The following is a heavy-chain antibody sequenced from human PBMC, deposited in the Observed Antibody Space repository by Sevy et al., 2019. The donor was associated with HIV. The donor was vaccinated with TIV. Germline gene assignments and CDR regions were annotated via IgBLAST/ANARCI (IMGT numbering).Heavy chain of an antibody. CDR3: AKTGTTQLDY. CDR2: IRYDGGNK. J-gene: IGHJ4*02. D-gene: IGHD1-7*01. CDR1: GFTFSRFG. V-gene: IGHV3-30*02. Sequence: GGSLRLPCAASGFTFSRFGMHWVRQAPGKGLEWVAFIRYDGGNKYYVDSVKGRFTISRDNSKNTLYLQMDALRAEDTAVYYCAKTGTTQLDYWGQGTLVTVSS.